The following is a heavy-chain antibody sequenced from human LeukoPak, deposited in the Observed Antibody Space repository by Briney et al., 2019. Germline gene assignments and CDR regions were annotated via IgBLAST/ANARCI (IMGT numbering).Heavy chain of an antibody. CDR3: ARRRLGYYFDY. V-gene: IGHV4-39*01. CDR1: DGSISSSSHY. CDR2: IYYSGST. J-gene: IGHJ4*02. Sequence: PSETLSLTCTVSDGSISSSSHYWGWIRQPPGKGLEWIGSIYYSGSTYYNPSLKSRVSISGDTSKNQFSLKLSSVTAADTAVYYCARRRLGYYFDYWGQGTLVTVSS. D-gene: IGHD5-24*01.